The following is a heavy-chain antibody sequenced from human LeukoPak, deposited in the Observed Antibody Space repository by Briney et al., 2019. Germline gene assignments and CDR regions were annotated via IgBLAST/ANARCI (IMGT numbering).Heavy chain of an antibody. D-gene: IGHD6-6*01. Sequence: GGSLRLSCAASGFTFSSYAMSWVRQAPGKGLEWVSAISGSGGSTYYADSVKGRFTISRDNSKNTLYLQMNSLRAEDTAVYYCATYIAARPTSHFDYWGQGTLVTVSS. CDR1: GFTFSSYA. V-gene: IGHV3-23*01. J-gene: IGHJ4*02. CDR3: ATYIAARPTSHFDY. CDR2: ISGSGGST.